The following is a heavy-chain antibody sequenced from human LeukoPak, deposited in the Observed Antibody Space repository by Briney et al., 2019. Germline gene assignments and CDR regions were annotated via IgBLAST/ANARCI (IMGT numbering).Heavy chain of an antibody. CDR1: GFTFSSYG. Sequence: GRSLRLSCAAFGFTFSSYGMHWVRQAPGKGLEWVAVISYDGSNKYYADSVKGRFTISRDNSKNTLYLQMNSLRAEDTAVYYCAKDLGYYYGSGPTKDYWGQGTLVTVSS. J-gene: IGHJ4*02. D-gene: IGHD3-10*01. V-gene: IGHV3-30*18. CDR3: AKDLGYYYGSGPTKDY. CDR2: ISYDGSNK.